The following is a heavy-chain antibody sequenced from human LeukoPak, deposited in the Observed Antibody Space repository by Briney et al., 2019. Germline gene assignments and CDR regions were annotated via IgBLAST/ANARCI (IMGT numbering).Heavy chain of an antibody. V-gene: IGHV1-69*04. CDR1: GGTFSSYA. Sequence: GASVKVSCKASGGTFSSYAISWVRQAPGQGLEWMGRIIPILGIANYAQKFQGRVTITTDESTSTAYMELSSLRSEDTAVYYCARDVSSSSQFGVSWFDPWGQGTLVTVSS. CDR3: ARDVSSSSQFGVSWFDP. D-gene: IGHD6-6*01. J-gene: IGHJ5*02. CDR2: IIPILGIA.